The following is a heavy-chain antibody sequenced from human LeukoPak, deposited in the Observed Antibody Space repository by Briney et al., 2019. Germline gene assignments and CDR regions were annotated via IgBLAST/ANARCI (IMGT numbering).Heavy chain of an antibody. CDR2: IYYSGST. CDR1: GGSFSGYY. J-gene: IGHJ4*02. Sequence: SETLSLTCAIYGGSFSGYYWSWIRQPPGKGLEWIGSIYYSGSTYYNPSLKSRVTISVDTSKNQFSLKLSSVTAADTAVYYCARRLGRSGGSYFDYWGQGTLVTVSS. D-gene: IGHD3-10*01. CDR3: ARRLGRSGGSYFDY. V-gene: IGHV4-34*01.